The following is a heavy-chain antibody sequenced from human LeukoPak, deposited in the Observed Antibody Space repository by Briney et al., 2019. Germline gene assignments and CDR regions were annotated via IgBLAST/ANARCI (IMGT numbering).Heavy chain of an antibody. J-gene: IGHJ4*02. D-gene: IGHD3-3*02. CDR2: INAGNGNT. CDR3: ARAPFLEWLLNY. Sequence: ASVEVSCKASGYTFTSYAMHWVRQAPGQRLEWMGWINAGNGNTKYSQKFQGRVTITRDTSASTAYMELSSLRSEDTAVYYCARAPFLEWLLNYWGQGTLVTVSS. CDR1: GYTFTSYA. V-gene: IGHV1-3*01.